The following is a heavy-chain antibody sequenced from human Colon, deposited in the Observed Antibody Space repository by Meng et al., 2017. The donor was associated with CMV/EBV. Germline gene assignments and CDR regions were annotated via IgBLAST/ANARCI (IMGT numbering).Heavy chain of an antibody. V-gene: IGHV4-39*07. Sequence: QMQLQESGPGLVKPSETLSLTCTVSGGSINTNSYYWGWIRQPPGKRLEWIGSIYYNGSTYFNPSLKSRITMSIDTSTNQFSLKVSSVTAADTAVYYCAKDWFVGATYNWFDPWGQGTLVTVSA. CDR3: AKDWFVGATYNWFDP. CDR2: IYYNGST. J-gene: IGHJ5*02. CDR1: GGSINTNSYY. D-gene: IGHD1-26*01.